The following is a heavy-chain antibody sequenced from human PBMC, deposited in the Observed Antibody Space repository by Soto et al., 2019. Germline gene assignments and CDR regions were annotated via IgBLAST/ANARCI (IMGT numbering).Heavy chain of an antibody. CDR2: INHSGST. CDR3: ARAMIVVVPEPYYFDY. V-gene: IGHV4-34*01. D-gene: IGHD3-22*01. J-gene: IGHJ4*02. Sequence: SETLSLTCAVYGGSLSGYYWSWIRQPPGKGLEWIGEINHSGSTNYSPSLKSRVTILVDTSKNQFSLQLSSVTAADTAMYYCARAMIVVVPEPYYFDYWGQGTLVTVSS. CDR1: GGSLSGYY.